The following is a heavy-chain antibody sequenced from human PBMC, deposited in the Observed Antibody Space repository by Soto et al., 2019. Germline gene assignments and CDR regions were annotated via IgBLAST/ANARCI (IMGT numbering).Heavy chain of an antibody. V-gene: IGHV3-53*01. J-gene: IGHJ6*02. Sequence: GGSLRLSCAASGFSISSTYMSWVRQAPGKGLECVSSIYSGGNTYYVDSVEGRFTISRDNSKNTFYLQMNSLRAEDTAVYYCARDREVPGYFGMDVWGQGTTVTVSS. CDR2: IYSGGNT. D-gene: IGHD1-26*01. CDR3: ARDREVPGYFGMDV. CDR1: GFSISSTY.